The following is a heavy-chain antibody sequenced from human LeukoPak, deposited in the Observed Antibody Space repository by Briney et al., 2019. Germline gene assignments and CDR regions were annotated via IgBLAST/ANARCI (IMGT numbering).Heavy chain of an antibody. V-gene: IGHV3-23*01. CDR3: AKGRFMDHFDY. Sequence: GGSLRLSCAASGFTFSSYAMSWVRQAPGKGLEWVSAISGSGGSTYYADSVKGRFTISRDNSKNSLYLQMNSLRTEDTALYYCAKGRFMDHFDYWGQGTLVTVSS. CDR2: ISGSGGST. CDR1: GFTFSSYA. J-gene: IGHJ4*02. D-gene: IGHD3-3*01.